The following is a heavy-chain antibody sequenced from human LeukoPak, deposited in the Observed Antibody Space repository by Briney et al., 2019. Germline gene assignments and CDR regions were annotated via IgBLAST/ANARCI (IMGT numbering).Heavy chain of an antibody. CDR3: ARVLDRIDYYDSSGYYYD. CDR2: INPNSGGT. Sequence: ASVKVSCKASGYTFTGYFIHWVRQAPGQGLKWMGWINPNSGGTHYAQKFQGRVTMTRDTSISTAYMELSRLRSDDTAVYYCARVLDRIDYYDSSGYYYDWGQGTLVTVSS. J-gene: IGHJ4*02. D-gene: IGHD3-22*01. V-gene: IGHV1-2*02. CDR1: GYTFTGYF.